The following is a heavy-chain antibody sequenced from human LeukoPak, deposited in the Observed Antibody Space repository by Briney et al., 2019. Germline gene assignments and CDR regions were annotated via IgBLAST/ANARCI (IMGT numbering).Heavy chain of an antibody. J-gene: IGHJ4*02. V-gene: IGHV1-18*01. D-gene: IGHD5-18*01. Sequence: GASVKVSCKASGYTFTSYGISWVRQAPGQGLEWRGWISAYNGNTNYAQKLQGRVTMTTETSTSTAYMQLRSLRSYDTAVYYCAREPPLRYSYGYPDYWGQGTLVTVSS. CDR1: GYTFTSYG. CDR3: AREPPLRYSYGYPDY. CDR2: ISAYNGNT.